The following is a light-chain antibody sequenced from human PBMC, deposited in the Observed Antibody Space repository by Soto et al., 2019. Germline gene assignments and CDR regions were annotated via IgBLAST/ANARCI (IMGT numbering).Light chain of an antibody. CDR3: LQHNSNFWT. CDR1: QGIRND. V-gene: IGKV1-17*01. J-gene: IGKJ1*01. Sequence: DIQMTQSPSSLSASVGDRVTITCRASQGIRNDLAWYQQKPGKAPKRLIYGASSLQSGVPSRFSGSGSGTDFTLTISSLQPEDFATYYCLQHNSNFWTFGQGTKVEIK. CDR2: GAS.